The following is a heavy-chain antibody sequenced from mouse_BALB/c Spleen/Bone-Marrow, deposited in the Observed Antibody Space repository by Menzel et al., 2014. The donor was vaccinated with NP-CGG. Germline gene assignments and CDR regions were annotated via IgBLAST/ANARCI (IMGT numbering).Heavy chain of an antibody. CDR3: ARYYNYYFDV. CDR1: GYTFTNYW. D-gene: IGHD1-1*01. J-gene: IGHJ1*01. V-gene: IGHV1S81*02. Sequence: EQLQESGAEVVKPGASVRLSCKTSGYTFTNYWMHWVKQRPGQGLEWIGDINPSNGRATYSEKFKSKATLTVDTSSSTAYMQLSSLTSEDSAVYYCARYYNYYFDVWGAGTTVTVSS. CDR2: INPSNGRA.